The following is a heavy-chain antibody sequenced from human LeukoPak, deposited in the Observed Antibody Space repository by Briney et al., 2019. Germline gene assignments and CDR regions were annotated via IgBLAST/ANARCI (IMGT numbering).Heavy chain of an antibody. V-gene: IGHV3-30*01. Sequence: GGSLRLSCAASGFTFSSYAMHWVRQAPGKGLEWVAVISYDGSNKYYADSVKGRFTISRDNSKNTLYLQMNSLRAEDTAVYYCARQYYDFWSGYSALDYWGQGTLVTVSS. CDR3: ARQYYDFWSGYSALDY. D-gene: IGHD3-3*01. CDR1: GFTFSSYA. J-gene: IGHJ4*02. CDR2: ISYDGSNK.